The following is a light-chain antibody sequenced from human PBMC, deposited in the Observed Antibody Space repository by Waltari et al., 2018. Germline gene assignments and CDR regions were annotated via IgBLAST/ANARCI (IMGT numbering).Light chain of an antibody. V-gene: IGKV3-20*01. Sequence: EIVLTQSPGTLSLSPGERATLSCRASQSVGSNCLAWYQQKPGQAPRLLIFSASSRIPGLPDRFSASGYGTDFTLTISRLEPEDFAVYYCQQCAGSPYTFGQGTKLEIK. CDR2: SAS. J-gene: IGKJ2*01. CDR3: QQCAGSPYT. CDR1: QSVGSNC.